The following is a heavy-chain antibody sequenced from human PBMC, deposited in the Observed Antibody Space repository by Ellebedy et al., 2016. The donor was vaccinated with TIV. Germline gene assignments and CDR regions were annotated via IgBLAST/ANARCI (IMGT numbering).Heavy chain of an antibody. V-gene: IGHV3-33*01. CDR1: GFTFRNFG. Sequence: GESLKISCAASGFTFRNFGMHWVRQAPGKGLDWVAVICYVGSNKYSADSVTGRFTISRDNSKNTLYLQMNSLRAEDTAVYYCARDLIPMIVGLTGPHYGMDVWGQGTTVTVSS. CDR3: ARDLIPMIVGLTGPHYGMDV. CDR2: ICYVGSNK. J-gene: IGHJ6*02. D-gene: IGHD3-22*01.